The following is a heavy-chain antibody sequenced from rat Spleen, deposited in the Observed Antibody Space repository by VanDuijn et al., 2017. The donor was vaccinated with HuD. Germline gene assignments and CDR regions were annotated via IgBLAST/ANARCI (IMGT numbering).Heavy chain of an antibody. J-gene: IGHJ3*01. CDR3: ARQGISMMVVDF. D-gene: IGHD1-12*02. Sequence: EVQLVESDGGLVQPGRSLKLSCAASGFTFSDYYMAWVRQAPTKGLEWVATISHDGTGTYYQNSVKGRFTISRDDAENTLYLQMDSLRSEDTATYYCARQGISMMVVDFWGQGTLVTVSS. V-gene: IGHV5-29*01. CDR1: GFTFSDYY. CDR2: ISHDGTGT.